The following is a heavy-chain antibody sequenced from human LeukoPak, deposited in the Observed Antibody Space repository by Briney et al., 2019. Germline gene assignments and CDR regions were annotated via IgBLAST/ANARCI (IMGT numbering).Heavy chain of an antibody. J-gene: IGHJ6*03. V-gene: IGHV4-34*01. D-gene: IGHD4-17*01. CDR2: IYNSGST. CDR1: GGSFSGYY. Sequence: SETLSLTCAVYGGSFSGYYWSWFRQPPGKGLEWIGEIYNSGSTNYNPSLKSRVTISVDTSKNQFSLKLSSVTAADTAVYYCARTRGSYGDSENYYYYYMDVWGKGTTVTVSS. CDR3: ARTRGSYGDSENYYYYYMDV.